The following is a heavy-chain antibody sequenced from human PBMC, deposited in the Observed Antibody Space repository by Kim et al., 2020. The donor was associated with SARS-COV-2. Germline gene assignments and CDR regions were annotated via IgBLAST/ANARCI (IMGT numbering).Heavy chain of an antibody. CDR3: ARDSSGWYSFDY. V-gene: IGHV3-30*04. CDR2: ISYDGSNK. D-gene: IGHD6-19*01. J-gene: IGHJ4*02. CDR1: GFTFSSYA. Sequence: GGSLRLSCAASGFTFSSYAMHWVRQAPGKGLEWVAVISYDGSNKYYADSVKGRFTISRDNSKNTLYLQMNSLRAEDTAVYYCARDSSGWYSFDYWGQGTL.